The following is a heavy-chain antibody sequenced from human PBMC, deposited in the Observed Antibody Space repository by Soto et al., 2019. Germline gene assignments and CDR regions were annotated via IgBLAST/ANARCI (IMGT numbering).Heavy chain of an antibody. CDR3: ARSHLYYDSSGYPDY. J-gene: IGHJ4*02. D-gene: IGHD3-22*01. V-gene: IGHV3-33*01. Sequence: PVVSLRLSCAASGFTFSSYGMHWVRQAPGKGLEWVAVIWYDGSNKYYADSVKGRFTISRDNSKNSLYLQMNSLRAEDTAVYYCARSHLYYDSSGYPDYWGQGT. CDR1: GFTFSSYG. CDR2: IWYDGSNK.